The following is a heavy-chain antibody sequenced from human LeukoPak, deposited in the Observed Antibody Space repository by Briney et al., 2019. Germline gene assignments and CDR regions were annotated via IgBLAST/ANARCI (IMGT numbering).Heavy chain of an antibody. Sequence: SETLSLTCAVYSGSFRGYYWTWIRQIPGKGLEWVGEINHSGRSNYNPSLKSRVTISVDTSKDQFSLNLSSVTATDTAVYYCARGPVVYSWYQLPRGFGPWGQGTLVTVSS. CDR1: SGSFRGYY. V-gene: IGHV4-34*01. D-gene: IGHD2-2*01. CDR2: INHSGRS. CDR3: ARGPVVYSWYQLPRGFGP. J-gene: IGHJ5*02.